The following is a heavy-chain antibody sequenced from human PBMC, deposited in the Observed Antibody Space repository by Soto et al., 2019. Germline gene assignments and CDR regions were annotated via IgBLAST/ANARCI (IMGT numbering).Heavy chain of an antibody. V-gene: IGHV3-7*03. Sequence: GGSLRLSCAASGLTFSGHWMTWVRQTPGEGLQWVAAIKPDGSETFYVGSVKGRFTISRSNDRNSLFLQMDSLRAEDTAVYYCTSRPSGMTYHAVFDFWGQGTLVTVSS. CDR1: GLTFSGHW. CDR2: IKPDGSET. D-gene: IGHD2-21*02. CDR3: TSRPSGMTYHAVFDF. J-gene: IGHJ4*02.